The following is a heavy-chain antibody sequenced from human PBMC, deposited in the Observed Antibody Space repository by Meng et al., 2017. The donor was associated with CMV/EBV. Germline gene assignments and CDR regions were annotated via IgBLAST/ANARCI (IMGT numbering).Heavy chain of an antibody. CDR1: WFLLSTRGVG. Sequence: IPLKASCPPLVKPPQTLTRPCTFSWFLLSTRGVGVGWIRQPPGKALEWLALIYWDDDKRYSPSLKSRLTITKDTSKNQVVLTMTNMDPVDTATYYCAHRGRIAAAGTDWFDPWGQGTLVTVSS. CDR3: AHRGRIAAAGTDWFDP. CDR2: IYWDDDK. D-gene: IGHD6-13*01. V-gene: IGHV2-5*02. J-gene: IGHJ5*02.